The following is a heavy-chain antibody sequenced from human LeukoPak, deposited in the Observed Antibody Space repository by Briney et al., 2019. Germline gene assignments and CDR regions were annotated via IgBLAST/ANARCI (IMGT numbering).Heavy chain of an antibody. CDR1: GYTFTAWY. CDR2: IDPNSGGT. V-gene: IGHV1-2*02. D-gene: IGHD5-18*01. Sequence: ASVKVSCEASGYTFTAWYIHWVRQAPGQGLEWMGWIDPNSGGTGYAQKFQGRVTMTRDTSISTAYMELSRLRSDDTAVYYCARGGYSYGYVPNWFDPWGQGTLVTVSS. J-gene: IGHJ5*02. CDR3: ARGGYSYGYVPNWFDP.